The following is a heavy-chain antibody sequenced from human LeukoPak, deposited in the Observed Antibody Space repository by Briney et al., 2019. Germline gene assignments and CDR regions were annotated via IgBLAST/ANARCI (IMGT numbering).Heavy chain of an antibody. CDR2: ISTSNNYK. Sequence: GGSLRLSCAASGLTFSAYPMNWVRQSPGKGLEWVSSISTSNNYKYYADSVKGRFTISRDNAKNSLYLQMNSLRAEDTTVYYCAREALHWFGESTIPLNYYYYYMDVWGKGTTVTVSS. V-gene: IGHV3-21*01. CDR1: GLTFSAYP. J-gene: IGHJ6*03. D-gene: IGHD3-10*01. CDR3: AREALHWFGESTIPLNYYYYYMDV.